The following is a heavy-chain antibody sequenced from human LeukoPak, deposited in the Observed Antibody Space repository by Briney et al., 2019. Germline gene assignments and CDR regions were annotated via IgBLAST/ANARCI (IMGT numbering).Heavy chain of an antibody. CDR3: ARGSGWSGHGY. D-gene: IGHD6-19*01. V-gene: IGHV4-59*01. J-gene: IGHJ4*02. CDR1: GGSISSYY. CDR2: IYYSGST. Sequence: SETLSHTCTVSGGSISSYYWSWIRQPPGKGLEWIGYIYYSGSTNYNPSLKSRVTISVDTSKNQFSLRLNSVTTADTAVYFCARGSGWSGHGYWGQGTLVTVSS.